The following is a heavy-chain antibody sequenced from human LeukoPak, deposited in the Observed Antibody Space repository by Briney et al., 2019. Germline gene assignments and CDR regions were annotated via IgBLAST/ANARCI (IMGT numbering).Heavy chain of an antibody. J-gene: IGHJ5*02. D-gene: IGHD3-22*01. CDR1: GGSISSGSYY. CDR2: IYTSGGT. Sequence: PSQTLSLTCTVSGGSISSGSYYWSWIRQPAGKGLEWIGRIYTSGGTNYNPSLKSRVTISVDTSKNQFSLKLSSVTAADTAVYYCARGPVVVVHAFDPWGQGTLVTVSS. CDR3: ARGPVVVVHAFDP. V-gene: IGHV4-61*02.